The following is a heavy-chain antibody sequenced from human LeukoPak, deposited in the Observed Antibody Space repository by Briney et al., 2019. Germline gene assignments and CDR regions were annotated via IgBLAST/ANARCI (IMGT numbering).Heavy chain of an antibody. CDR1: GDSVSGNDAT. CDR2: TYFRSQWYS. V-gene: IGHV6-1*01. J-gene: IGHJ4*02. D-gene: IGHD1-26*01. CDR3: VRKMGAFDY. Sequence: SQTLSLTCAISGDSVSGNDATWNWIRQSPSRGLEWLGRTYFRSQWYSEDAAFVKNRISINSDTSKNQFSLQLNSVTPEDTAIYYCVRKMGAFDYWGQGTLVTVSS.